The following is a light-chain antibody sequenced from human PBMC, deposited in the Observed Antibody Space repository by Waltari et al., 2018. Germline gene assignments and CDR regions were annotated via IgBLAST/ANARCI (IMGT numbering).Light chain of an antibody. CDR2: GNN. Sequence: QSILTQPPSVSGAPGQRVTTSCPVSSSNTWADHQAHWYQDFPGRGPKLLIYGNNHRPSGVPDRFSGSKSGTSASLTITGLQAEDDADYYCQSFDTSLSDGVVFGGGTKV. V-gene: IGLV1-40*01. J-gene: IGLJ2*01. CDR1: SSNTWADHQ. CDR3: QSFDTSLSDGVV.